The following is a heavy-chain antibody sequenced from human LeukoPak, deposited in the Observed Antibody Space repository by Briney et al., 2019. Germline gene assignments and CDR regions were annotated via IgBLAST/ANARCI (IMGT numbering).Heavy chain of an antibody. CDR2: ISYDGSNK. V-gene: IGHV3-30-3*01. J-gene: IGHJ4*02. Sequence: PGGSLRLSCAASGFTFSSYAVHWVRQAPGKGLEWVAVISYDGSNKYYADSVKGRFTISGDNSKNTLSLQMNSLRAEDTAVYYCAREFVYGDFSLDYWGQGTLVTVSS. D-gene: IGHD4-17*01. CDR1: GFTFSSYA. CDR3: AREFVYGDFSLDY.